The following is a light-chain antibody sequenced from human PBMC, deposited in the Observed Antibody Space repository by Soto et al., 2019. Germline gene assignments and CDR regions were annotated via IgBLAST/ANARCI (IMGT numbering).Light chain of an antibody. J-gene: IGKJ1*01. V-gene: IGKV3-20*01. CDR2: GAS. Sequence: EIVLTQSPDTLSLSPGERATLSCSASQSVSSSYLAWYQQKPGQAPRLLIYGASSRATGIPDRFSGSGSGTDFTLTISRLEPEDFAVYYCQRYGSSPVTFGQGTKVDIK. CDR3: QRYGSSPVT. CDR1: QSVSSSY.